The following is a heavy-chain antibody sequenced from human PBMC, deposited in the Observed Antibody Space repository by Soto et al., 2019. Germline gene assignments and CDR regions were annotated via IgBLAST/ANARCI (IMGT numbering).Heavy chain of an antibody. CDR1: GYTFTGYY. D-gene: IGHD6-13*01. CDR3: AREAPVPSTWAYNWFDP. CDR2: INPNSGGT. J-gene: IGHJ5*02. Sequence: ASVKVSCKASGYTFTGYYMHWVRQAPGQGLEWMGWINPNSGGTNYAQNFQGRVTMTRDTSISTAYMELSRLRSDDTAVYHCAREAPVPSTWAYNWFDPWGQGTLVTVSS. V-gene: IGHV1-2*02.